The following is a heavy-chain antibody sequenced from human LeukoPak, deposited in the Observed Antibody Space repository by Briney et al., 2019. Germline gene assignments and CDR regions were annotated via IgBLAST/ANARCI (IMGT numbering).Heavy chain of an antibody. Sequence: SETLSLTCSVFGGPISSGYYHWSWIRQHPGKGLEWIGYIHNSGSTFYNPSLKSRVTISADTSKNLFSLKLTSVTAADTAVYYCATWRTAKTGFDCWGQGTLVTVSS. CDR1: GGPISSGYYH. D-gene: IGHD1-1*01. CDR2: IHNSGST. CDR3: ATWRTAKTGFDC. J-gene: IGHJ4*02. V-gene: IGHV4-31*03.